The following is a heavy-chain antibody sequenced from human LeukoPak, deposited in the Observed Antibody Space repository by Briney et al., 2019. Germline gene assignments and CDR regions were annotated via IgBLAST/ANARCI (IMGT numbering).Heavy chain of an antibody. D-gene: IGHD6-6*01. CDR1: GYTFTSYY. CDR3: AREWPHDIAANAFDI. CDR2: INPSGGST. Sequence: GESLKISCKGSGYTFTSYYMHWVRQAPGQGLEWMGIINPSGGSTSYAQKFQGRVTMTRDTSTSTVYMELSSLRSEDTAVYYCAREWPHDIAANAFDIWGQGTMVTVSS. J-gene: IGHJ3*02. V-gene: IGHV1-46*01.